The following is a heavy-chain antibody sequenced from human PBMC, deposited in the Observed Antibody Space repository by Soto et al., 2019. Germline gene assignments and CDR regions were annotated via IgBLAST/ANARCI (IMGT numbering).Heavy chain of an antibody. Sequence: QVQLVQSGAEVQKPGSSVKVSCKASGGTFSSYAISWVRQAPGQGLEWMGGIIPIFGTANYAQKFQGRVTITADESTSTAYMELSSLRSEDTAVYYCARGKPVYSGSWYVVDYWGQGTLVTVSS. CDR3: ARGKPVYSGSWYVVDY. CDR1: GGTFSSYA. D-gene: IGHD6-13*01. J-gene: IGHJ4*02. CDR2: IIPIFGTA. V-gene: IGHV1-69*01.